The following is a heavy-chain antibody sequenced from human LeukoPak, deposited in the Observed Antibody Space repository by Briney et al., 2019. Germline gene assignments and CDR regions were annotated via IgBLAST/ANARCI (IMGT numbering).Heavy chain of an antibody. CDR1: GYTFTSSG. CDR3: ARGVGSAFDI. CDR2: ISSHNDNT. D-gene: IGHD2-15*01. J-gene: IGHJ3*02. V-gene: IGHV1-18*01. Sequence: ASVKVPCKASGYTFTSSGISWVRRAPGQGLEWMGWISSHNDNTGYAQKFQDRVTMTTDTSTSTAYMELRSLRSDDTAVYYCARGVGSAFDIWGQGTLVSVSS.